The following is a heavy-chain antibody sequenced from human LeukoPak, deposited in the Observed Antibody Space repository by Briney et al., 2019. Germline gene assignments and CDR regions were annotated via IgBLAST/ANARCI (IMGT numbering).Heavy chain of an antibody. CDR2: INHSGST. CDR1: GGSFSGYY. CDR3: ARGVLEWELLTHFDY. J-gene: IGHJ4*02. Sequence: SETLSLTCAVYGGSFSGYYWSWIRQPPGKGLEWIGEINHSGSTNYNPSLKSRVTISVDTSKNQFSLKLSSVTAADTAVYYCARGVLEWELLTHFDYWGQGTLVTVSS. D-gene: IGHD1-26*01. V-gene: IGHV4-34*01.